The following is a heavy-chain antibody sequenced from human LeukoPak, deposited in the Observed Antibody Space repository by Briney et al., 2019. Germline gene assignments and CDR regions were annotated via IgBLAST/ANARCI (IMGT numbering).Heavy chain of an antibody. V-gene: IGHV1-18*01. CDR2: ISAYNGSA. CDR3: ARVHSSSWYDWFDP. Sequence: ASVKVSCKASGYTFTSYGISWVRQAPGQGLEWMGWISAYNGSANYAQKLQGRVTMTTDTSTSTAYMELRSLRSGDTAVYYCARVHSSSWYDWFDPWGQGTLVTVSS. D-gene: IGHD6-13*01. J-gene: IGHJ5*02. CDR1: GYTFTSYG.